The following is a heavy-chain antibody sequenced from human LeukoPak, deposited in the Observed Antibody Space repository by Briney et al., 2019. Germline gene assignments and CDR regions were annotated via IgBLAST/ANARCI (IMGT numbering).Heavy chain of an antibody. V-gene: IGHV1-2*02. CDR1: GYSFSDYY. CDR2: INPDSGGT. Sequence: GASVKVSCKASGYSFSDYYIHWLRQAPRQGLEWMGWINPDSGGTNYAQRFQGRVTMTRDTSITTVYMELSRLRSEDTAVFYCTREARAGNWFDPWGQGTPVIVSS. CDR3: TREARAGNWFDP. J-gene: IGHJ5*02. D-gene: IGHD5-12*01.